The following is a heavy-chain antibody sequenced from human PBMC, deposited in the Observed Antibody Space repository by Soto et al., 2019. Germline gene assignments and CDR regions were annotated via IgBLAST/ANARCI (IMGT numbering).Heavy chain of an antibody. CDR1: GYTFTSYA. CDR3: ARVGAWLKYTDAFDI. J-gene: IGHJ3*02. V-gene: IGHV1-3*01. CDR2: INAGNGNT. D-gene: IGHD3-22*01. Sequence: QVQLVQSGAEVKKPGASVKVSCKASGYTFTSYAMHWVRQAPGQRLEWMGWINAGNGNTKYSQKFQGRVTITRDTSASTAYMELSSLRSEDTAVYYCARVGAWLKYTDAFDIWGQGTMVTVSS.